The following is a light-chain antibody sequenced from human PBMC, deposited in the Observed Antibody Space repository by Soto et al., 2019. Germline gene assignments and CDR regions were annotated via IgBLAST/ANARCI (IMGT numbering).Light chain of an antibody. CDR3: QQYSSSPPYT. V-gene: IGKV3-20*01. Sequence: EIVLTQSPGTLSLSPGERATLSCRASQSVSNSYLAWYQQKPGQAPRLLIYGASSRATGIPDRISGRGSGTDFTLTISRLEPEHFAVYYCQQYSSSPPYTFGQGTKLEIK. CDR2: GAS. CDR1: QSVSNSY. J-gene: IGKJ2*01.